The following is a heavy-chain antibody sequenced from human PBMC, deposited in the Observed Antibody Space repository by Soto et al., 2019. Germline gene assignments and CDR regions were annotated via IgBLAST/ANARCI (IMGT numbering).Heavy chain of an antibody. J-gene: IGHJ4*02. Sequence: SETLSLTCAVYGGSFSGYYWSWIRQPPGKGLEWIGEINHSGSTNYNPSLKSRVTISVDTSKNQFSLKLSSVTAADTAVYYCARGAYPGGMYPYYFDYWGQGTLVTVSS. CDR1: GGSFSGYY. D-gene: IGHD1-1*01. CDR3: ARGAYPGGMYPYYFDY. V-gene: IGHV4-34*01. CDR2: INHSGST.